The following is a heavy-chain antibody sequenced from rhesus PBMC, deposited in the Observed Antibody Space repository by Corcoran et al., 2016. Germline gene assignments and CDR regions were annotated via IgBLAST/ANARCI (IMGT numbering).Heavy chain of an antibody. Sequence: QLQLQESGPGVVKPSETLSLTCAVYGGSISSNYWSWIRQPPGKGLEWIGRIRSGGSTNYNPSLKSRVTISIDTSKNQFSLKLSSVTAADTAVYYCARDQVDFWTGYYHDYWGQGVLVTVSS. CDR2: IRSGGST. J-gene: IGHJ4*01. V-gene: IGHV4-160*01. CDR3: ARDQVDFWTGYYHDY. CDR1: GGSISSNY. D-gene: IGHD3-3*01.